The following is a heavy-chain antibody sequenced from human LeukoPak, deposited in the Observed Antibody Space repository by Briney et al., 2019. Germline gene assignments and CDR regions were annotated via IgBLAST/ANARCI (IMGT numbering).Heavy chain of an antibody. CDR1: GFTVSSNY. J-gene: IGHJ4*02. Sequence: SGGSLRLSCAASGFTVSSNYMSWVRQAPGKGLEWVSVIYSGGSTYYADSVKGRFTISRDNSKNTLYLQMNSLRAEDTAMYYCARGREGTTSSDELDYWGQGTLVTVSS. CDR3: ARGREGTTSSDELDY. D-gene: IGHD1-1*01. V-gene: IGHV3-53*01. CDR2: IYSGGST.